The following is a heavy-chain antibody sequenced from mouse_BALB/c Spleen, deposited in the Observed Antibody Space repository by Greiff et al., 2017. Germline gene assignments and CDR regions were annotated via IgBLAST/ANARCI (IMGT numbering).Heavy chain of an antibody. CDR1: GFTFSSYG. V-gene: IGHV5-6*01. CDR3: ARQGITTVVAFYWYFDV. CDR2: LSSGGSYT. D-gene: IGHD1-1*01. Sequence: EVQLVESGGDLVKPGGSLKLSCAASGFTFSSYGMSWVRQTPDKRLAWVATLSSGGSYTYYPYSVKGRFTISRDNAKNTLYLQMSILKSEDTAMYYCARQGITTVVAFYWYFDVWGAGTTVTVSS. J-gene: IGHJ1*01.